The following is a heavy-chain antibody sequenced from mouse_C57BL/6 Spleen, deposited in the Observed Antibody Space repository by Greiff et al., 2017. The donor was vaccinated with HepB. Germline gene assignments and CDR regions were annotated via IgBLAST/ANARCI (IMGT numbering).Heavy chain of an antibody. J-gene: IGHJ4*01. D-gene: IGHD1-1*01. CDR3: ARSPLLYYGSGAMDY. Sequence: EVKLQESGAELVKPGASVKLSCTASGFNIKDYYMHWVKQRTEQGLEWIGRIDPEDGETKYAPKFQGKATITADTSSNTAYLQLSSLTSEDTAVYYCARSPLLYYGSGAMDYWGQGTSVTVSS. CDR2: IDPEDGET. CDR1: GFNIKDYY. V-gene: IGHV14-2*01.